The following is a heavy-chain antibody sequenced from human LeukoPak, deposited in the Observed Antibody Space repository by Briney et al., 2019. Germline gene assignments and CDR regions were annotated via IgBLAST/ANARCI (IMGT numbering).Heavy chain of an antibody. V-gene: IGHV4-39*07. CDR2: IYYSGST. J-gene: IGHJ4*02. Sequence: RASEALSLTCTVSGGSISSSSYYWGWIRQPPGKGLEWIGSIYYSGSTYYNPSLKSRVTISVDTSKNQFSLKLSSVTAADTAVYYCARARIAARLPFDYWGQGTLVTVSS. D-gene: IGHD6-6*01. CDR3: ARARIAARLPFDY. CDR1: GGSISSSSYY.